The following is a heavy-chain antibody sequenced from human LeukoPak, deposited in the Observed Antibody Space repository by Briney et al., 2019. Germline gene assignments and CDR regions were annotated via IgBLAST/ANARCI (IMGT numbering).Heavy chain of an antibody. Sequence: PSETLSLTCTVAGGSISGYYWSWIRQPPGKGLEWIGYIYYSGSTNYNPSLKSGVTISVDTSTNQFSLKLSSVTAADTAVYYCARDNPLYYDSSGRLHDAFDIWGQGTMVTVSS. D-gene: IGHD3-22*01. CDR1: GGSISGYY. V-gene: IGHV4-59*01. CDR3: ARDNPLYYDSSGRLHDAFDI. CDR2: IYYSGST. J-gene: IGHJ3*02.